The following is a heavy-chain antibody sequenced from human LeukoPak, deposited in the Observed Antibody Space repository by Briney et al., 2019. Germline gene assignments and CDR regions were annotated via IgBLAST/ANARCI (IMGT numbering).Heavy chain of an antibody. Sequence: ASVKVSCEASGGTFSSYAISWVRQAPGQGLEWMGRIIPILGIANYAQKFQGRVTITADKSTSTAYMELSSLRSEDTAVYYCARGDYYDSSGYYNGQFDYWGQGTLVTVSS. CDR3: ARGDYYDSSGYYNGQFDY. CDR2: IIPILGIA. V-gene: IGHV1-69*04. D-gene: IGHD3-22*01. J-gene: IGHJ4*02. CDR1: GGTFSSYA.